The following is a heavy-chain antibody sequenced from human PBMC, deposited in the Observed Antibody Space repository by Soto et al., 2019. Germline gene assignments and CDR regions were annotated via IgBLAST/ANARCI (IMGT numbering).Heavy chain of an antibody. Sequence: QITLKESGPPVVKPTETLTLTCTFSGFSLTTSGVGVGWVRQSPGKAPEWLALIYWDDDKRYSTSLKSRLTITKDTSKNQVVLTMANVDPADTATYYCAHRVLRTVFGLVTTTAIHFDFWGQGTPVVVSS. D-gene: IGHD3-3*01. CDR2: IYWDDDK. CDR1: GFSLTTSGVG. J-gene: IGHJ4*02. CDR3: AHRVLRTVFGLVTTTAIHFDF. V-gene: IGHV2-5*02.